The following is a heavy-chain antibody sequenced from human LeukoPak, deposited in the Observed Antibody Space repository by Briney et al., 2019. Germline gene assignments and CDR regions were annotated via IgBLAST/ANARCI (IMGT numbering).Heavy chain of an antibody. Sequence: GGSLRLSCAASGFTFSSYAMSWVRQAPGKGLEWVSAISGSGGSTYYADSVKGRFTISRDNSKNTLYLQMNSLRAEDTAVYYCAKDEGHGYCSGGSCYLLTVDAFDIWGQGTMVTVSS. D-gene: IGHD2-15*01. V-gene: IGHV3-23*01. CDR2: ISGSGGST. J-gene: IGHJ3*02. CDR1: GFTFSSYA. CDR3: AKDEGHGYCSGGSCYLLTVDAFDI.